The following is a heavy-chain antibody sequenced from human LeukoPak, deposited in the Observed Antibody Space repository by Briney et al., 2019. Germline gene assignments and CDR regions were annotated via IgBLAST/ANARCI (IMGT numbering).Heavy chain of an antibody. J-gene: IGHJ5*02. CDR3: ARGPGANYYGSGSYYP. D-gene: IGHD3-10*01. CDR2: INHSGST. CDR1: GGSFSGYY. Sequence: SETLSLTCAVYGGSFSGYYWSWIRQPPGKGLEWIGEINHSGSTNYNPSLKSRVTISVDTSKNQFSLKLSSVTAADTAVHYCARGPGANYYGSGSYYPWGQGTLVTVSS. V-gene: IGHV4-34*01.